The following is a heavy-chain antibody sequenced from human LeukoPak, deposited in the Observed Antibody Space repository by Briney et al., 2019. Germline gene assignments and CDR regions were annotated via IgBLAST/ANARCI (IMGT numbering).Heavy chain of an antibody. J-gene: IGHJ4*02. CDR2: ISPSGGIT. V-gene: IGHV3-23*01. CDR3: AKWGTMVRGVIRPFDY. D-gene: IGHD3-10*01. Sequence: GGSLRLSCGASGFTFSSHGMNWVRQAPGKGLEWVSGISPSGGITYYTDSVKGRFTISRDNSKNTLYLQMNSLRAEDTAVYYCAKWGTMVRGVIRPFDYWGQGTLVTVSS. CDR1: GFTFSSHG.